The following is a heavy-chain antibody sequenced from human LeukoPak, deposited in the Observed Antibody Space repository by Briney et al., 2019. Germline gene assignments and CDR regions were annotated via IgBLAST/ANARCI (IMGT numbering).Heavy chain of an antibody. CDR2: INPNSGGT. Sequence: ASVKVSCKPSGYTFTGYYMHGVRQAPGQGLAWMGWINPNSGGTNYSQKFQGRGTMTTDTSTSTAYMELSRLRSDDTAVYYCARDIPVTTSYYYYGMDVWGQGTTVTVSS. J-gene: IGHJ6*02. CDR1: GYTFTGYY. V-gene: IGHV1-2*02. CDR3: ARDIPVTTSYYYYGMDV. D-gene: IGHD4-17*01.